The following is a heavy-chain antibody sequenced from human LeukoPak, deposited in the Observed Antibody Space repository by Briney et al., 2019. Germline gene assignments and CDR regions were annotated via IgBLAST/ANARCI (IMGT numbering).Heavy chain of an antibody. CDR1: GGTFTSYA. V-gene: IGHV1-69*13. CDR3: ARDLGANYDILTGYYIAHNWFDP. J-gene: IGHJ5*02. Sequence: SVKVSCKASGGTFTSYAISWVRQAPGQGLERMGGIIPIFGTANYAQKFQGRVTITADESTSTAYMELSSLRSEDTAVYYCARDLGANYDILTGYYIAHNWFDPWGQGTLVTVSS. D-gene: IGHD3-9*01. CDR2: IIPIFGTA.